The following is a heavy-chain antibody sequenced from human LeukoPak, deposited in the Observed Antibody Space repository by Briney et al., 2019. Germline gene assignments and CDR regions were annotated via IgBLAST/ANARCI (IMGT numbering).Heavy chain of an antibody. D-gene: IGHD6-13*01. CDR3: ARDLAAAGTWFDP. V-gene: IGHV3-33*01. CDR1: GFTFSSYG. J-gene: IGHJ5*02. CDR2: IWYDTSNK. Sequence: PGGPLRLSCAASGFTFSSYGMHWVRQAPGKGLEWVAVIWYDTSNKYYADSVKGRFTISRDNSKNTLYLQMNSLRAEDTAVYYCARDLAAAGTWFDPWGQGTLVTVSS.